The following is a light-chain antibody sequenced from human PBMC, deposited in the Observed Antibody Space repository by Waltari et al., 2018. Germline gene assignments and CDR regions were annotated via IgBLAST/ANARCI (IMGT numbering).Light chain of an antibody. CDR2: GSS. Sequence: EIVLTQYPGPLSLSPGERATLYGRASQRVSSRYLAWYQQKPDQAPRLLIYGSSSRATGIPDRFSGSGSGTDFTLTISRLEPEDFAVYYCQQYGSSPYTFGQGTKLEIK. CDR3: QQYGSSPYT. V-gene: IGKV3-20*01. J-gene: IGKJ2*01. CDR1: QRVSSRY.